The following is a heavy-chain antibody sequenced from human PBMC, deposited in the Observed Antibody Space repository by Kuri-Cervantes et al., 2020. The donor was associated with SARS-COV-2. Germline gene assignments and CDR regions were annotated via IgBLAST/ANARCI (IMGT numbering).Heavy chain of an antibody. Sequence: ASVKVSCKASGYTFTRYGISWVRQAPGQGLEWMGWISAYNGNTNYAQKFQGRVTMTTDTSTSTAYMELRSLRSDDAAVYYCAKVPGDGYNRNYSPLFDYWGQGTLVTVSS. D-gene: IGHD1-7*01. CDR2: ISAYNGNT. CDR1: GYTFTRYG. V-gene: IGHV1-18*04. CDR3: AKVPGDGYNRNYSPLFDY. J-gene: IGHJ4*02.